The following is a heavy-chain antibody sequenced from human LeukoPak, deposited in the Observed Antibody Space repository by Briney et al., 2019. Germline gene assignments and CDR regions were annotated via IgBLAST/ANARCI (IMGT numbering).Heavy chain of an antibody. V-gene: IGHV4-38-2*02. CDR3: ARGVASSGWFPFDY. J-gene: IGHJ4*02. D-gene: IGHD6-19*01. CDR2: IYHCGST. Sequence: SETLSLTCTVSGYSISSGYYWGWIRQPPGKGLEWIGSIYHCGSTYYNPSLKSRVTISVDTSKNQFSLKLSSVTAADTAVYYCARGVASSGWFPFDYWGQGTLVTVSS. CDR1: GYSISSGYY.